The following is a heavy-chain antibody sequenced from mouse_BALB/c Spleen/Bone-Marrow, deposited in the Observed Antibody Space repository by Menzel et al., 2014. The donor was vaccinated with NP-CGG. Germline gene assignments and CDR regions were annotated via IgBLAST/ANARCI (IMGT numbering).Heavy chain of an antibody. J-gene: IGHJ2*01. CDR1: GFNIKDTY. D-gene: IGHD2-3*01. Sequence: DVKLVESGAEPVKPGPSVNPSCIASGFNIKDTYMHWVKQRPEQGLEWIGRIVPANGNTKYDPQFQGQATITADTSSNTAYLQRGSLTSDDTAVYYCVRGQGYYVVYYCDNGGQGTTLTVSS. V-gene: IGHV14-3*02. CDR2: IVPANGNT. CDR3: VRGQGYYVVYYCDN.